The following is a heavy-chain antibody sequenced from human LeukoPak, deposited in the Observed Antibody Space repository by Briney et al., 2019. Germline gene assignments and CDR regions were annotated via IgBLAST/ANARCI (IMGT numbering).Heavy chain of an antibody. CDR2: IYYSGST. J-gene: IGHJ6*02. Sequence: SETLSLTCTVSGGSISSGGYYWSWIRQHPGKGLEWIGYIYYSGSTYYNPSLESRVTISVDTSKNQFSLKLSSVTAADTAVYYCARGPVDTAIGYYYYYGMDVWGQGTTVTVSS. V-gene: IGHV4-31*03. D-gene: IGHD5-18*01. CDR3: ARGPVDTAIGYYYYYGMDV. CDR1: GGSISSGGYY.